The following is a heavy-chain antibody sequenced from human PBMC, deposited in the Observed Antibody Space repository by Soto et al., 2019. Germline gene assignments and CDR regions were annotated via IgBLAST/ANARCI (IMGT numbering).Heavy chain of an antibody. J-gene: IGHJ4*02. CDR3: AREFPYYLSSDSYLDY. CDR2: TYYRSRWYN. D-gene: IGHD3-16*01. CDR1: GDSVSGNSAA. V-gene: IGHV6-1*01. Sequence: SQTLSLTCALSGDSVSGNSAAWNWIRQSPSRGLEWLGRTYYRSRWYNDYAVSVKSRITVTPDTSKNQFSLHLNSVTPEDTAVYYCAREFPYYLSSDSYLDYWGQGALVTVSS.